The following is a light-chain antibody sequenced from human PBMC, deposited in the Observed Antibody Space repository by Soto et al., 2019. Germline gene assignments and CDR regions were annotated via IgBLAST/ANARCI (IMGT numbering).Light chain of an antibody. CDR1: SGHSSYA. J-gene: IGLJ1*01. V-gene: IGLV4-69*01. CDR3: QPWGTGILYV. Sequence: QSVLTQSPSASASLGASVKLTCTLSSGHSSYAIAWHQQQPEKGPRYLMKLNSDGSHSKGDGIPDRFSGSSSGAERYLTISSLQSEDEADYYCQPWGTGILYVFGTGTKLTVL. CDR2: LNSDGSH.